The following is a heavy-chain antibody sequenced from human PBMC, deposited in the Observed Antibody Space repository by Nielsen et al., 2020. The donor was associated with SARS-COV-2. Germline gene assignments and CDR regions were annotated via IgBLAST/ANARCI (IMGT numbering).Heavy chain of an antibody. Sequence: SETLSLTFTVSGGSISSGDYYWSWLRPPPGKGLEWIGYIYYSGSTYYNPSLKSRVTISVDTSKNHFSLKLNSVTAADTAVYYCGVSVQWLPSFDYWGQGTLVTVSS. CDR3: GVSVQWLPSFDY. CDR2: IYYSGST. D-gene: IGHD6-19*01. J-gene: IGHJ4*02. CDR1: GGSISSGDYY. V-gene: IGHV4-30-4*01.